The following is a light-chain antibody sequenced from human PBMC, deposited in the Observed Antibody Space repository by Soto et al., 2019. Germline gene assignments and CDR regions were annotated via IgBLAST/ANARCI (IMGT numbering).Light chain of an antibody. J-gene: IGKJ1*01. CDR3: QQYYSYPPWT. Sequence: DIQMTQSPSSLSASVGDRLTITFRSSHFITNDLGWYQQKPGKAPKLLIYAASTLQSGVPSRFSGSGSGTDFTLTISCLQSEDFATYYCQQYYSYPPWTFGQGTKVDIK. V-gene: IGKV1-17*01. CDR2: AAS. CDR1: HFITND.